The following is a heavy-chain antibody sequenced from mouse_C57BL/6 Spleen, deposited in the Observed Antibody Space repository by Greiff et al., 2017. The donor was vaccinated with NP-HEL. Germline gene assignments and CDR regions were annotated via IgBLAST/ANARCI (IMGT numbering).Heavy chain of an antibody. V-gene: IGHV1-69*01. CDR2: IDPSDSYT. CDR1: GYTFTSYW. CDR3: ARGITTVVVNYFDY. D-gene: IGHD1-1*01. Sequence: QVHVKQPGAELVMPGASVKLSCKASGYTFTSYWMHWVKQRPGQGLEWIGEIDPSDSYTNYNQKFKGKSTLTVDKSSSTAYMQLSSLTSEDSAVYYCARGITTVVVNYFDYWGQGTTLTVSS. J-gene: IGHJ2*01.